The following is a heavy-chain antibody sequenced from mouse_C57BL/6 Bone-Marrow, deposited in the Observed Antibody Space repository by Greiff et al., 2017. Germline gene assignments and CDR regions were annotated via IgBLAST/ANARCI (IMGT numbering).Heavy chain of an antibody. J-gene: IGHJ2*01. CDR3: GNGYCYFDD. CDR2: IHPNSGST. CDR1: GYTFTSYW. V-gene: IGHV1-64*01. Sequence: QVQLQQPGAELVKPGASVKLSCKASGYTFTSYWMHWVKQRPGQGLEWIGMIHPNSGSTNYNEKFKSKATLTVDKSSRTAYMQLSSLTSDDCAVYYCGNGYCYFDDWGKGTTLTVSS. D-gene: IGHD2-3*01.